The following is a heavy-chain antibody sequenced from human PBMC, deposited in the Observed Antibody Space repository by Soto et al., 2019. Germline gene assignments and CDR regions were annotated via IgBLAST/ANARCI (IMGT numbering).Heavy chain of an antibody. CDR3: ARDSLGVVVVAATYGMDV. D-gene: IGHD2-15*01. CDR1: GGTFSIYA. J-gene: IGHJ6*02. CDR2: IIPIFGTA. V-gene: IGHV1-69*13. Sequence: SVKVSCKASGGTFSIYAISWVRQAPGQGLEWMGGIIPIFGTANYAQKFQGRVTITADESTSTAYMELSSLRSEDTAVYYCARDSLGVVVVAATYGMDVWGQGTTVTVSS.